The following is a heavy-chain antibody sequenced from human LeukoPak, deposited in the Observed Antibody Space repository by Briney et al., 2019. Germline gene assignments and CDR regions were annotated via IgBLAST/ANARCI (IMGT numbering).Heavy chain of an antibody. CDR2: INSDGSST. D-gene: IGHD5-18*01. CDR1: GFTFSSYW. J-gene: IGHJ4*02. Sequence: HPGGSLRLSCAASGFTFSSYWMHWVRQAPGKGLVWVSRINSDGSSTSYADSVRGRFTISRDNAKNTLYLQMNSLRAEDTAVYYCARDDSDTAMVTTLFGYWGQGTLVTVSS. V-gene: IGHV3-74*01. CDR3: ARDDSDTAMVTTLFGY.